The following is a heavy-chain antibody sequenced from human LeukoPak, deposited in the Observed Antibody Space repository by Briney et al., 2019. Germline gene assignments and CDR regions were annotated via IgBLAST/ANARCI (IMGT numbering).Heavy chain of an antibody. CDR2: INHSGST. J-gene: IGHJ5*02. D-gene: IGHD1-1*01. V-gene: IGHV4-34*01. CDR3: ASNQGRLHGRLESWFDP. CDR1: GGSFSDNY. Sequence: SETLSLTCAVYGGSFSDNYWSWIRQPPGKGLEWIGEINHSGSTNYTPSLKSRVTISVDTSKNQFSLKLSSVTAADTAVYYCASNQGRLHGRLESWFDPWGQGTLVTVSS.